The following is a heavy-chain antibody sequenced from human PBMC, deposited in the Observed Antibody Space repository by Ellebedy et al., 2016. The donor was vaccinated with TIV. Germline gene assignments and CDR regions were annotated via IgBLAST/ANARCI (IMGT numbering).Heavy chain of an antibody. Sequence: ASVKVSCXATGYTFTTYGITWVRQAPGQGLEWMGWLNAYNGKTNYAQNLQGRVTMTTDTSTTTAYMELRSLRSDDTAVYYCARGGQNYFDYWGQGTLVTVSS. CDR3: ARGGQNYFDY. J-gene: IGHJ4*02. CDR2: LNAYNGKT. V-gene: IGHV1-18*04. CDR1: GYTFTTYG.